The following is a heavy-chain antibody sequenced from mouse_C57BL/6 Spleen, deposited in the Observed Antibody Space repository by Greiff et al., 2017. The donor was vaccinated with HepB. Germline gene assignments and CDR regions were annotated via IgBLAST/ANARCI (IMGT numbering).Heavy chain of an antibody. J-gene: IGHJ3*01. V-gene: IGHV3-6*01. CDR2: ISYDGSN. Sequence: ESGPGLVKPSQSLSLTCSVTGYSITSGYYWNWIRQFPGNKLEWMGYISYDGSNNYNPSLKNRISITRDTSKNQFFLKLNSVTTEDTATYYCASGVPWFAYWGQGTLVTVSA. CDR3: ASGVPWFAY. CDR1: GYSITSGYY.